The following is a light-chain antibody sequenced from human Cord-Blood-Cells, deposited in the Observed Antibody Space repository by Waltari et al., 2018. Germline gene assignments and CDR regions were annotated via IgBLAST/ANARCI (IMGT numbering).Light chain of an antibody. CDR2: DVS. CDR1: SRDVGGYNY. CDR3: SSYTSSSNWV. J-gene: IGLJ3*02. Sequence: QSALTQPASVSGSPGQSITLSCTGTSRDVGGYNYVSWYQQHPGKAPTLMIYDVSNRPSGVSNRFSGSKSGNTASLTISGLQAEDEADYYCSSYTSSSNWVFGGGTKLTVL. V-gene: IGLV2-14*03.